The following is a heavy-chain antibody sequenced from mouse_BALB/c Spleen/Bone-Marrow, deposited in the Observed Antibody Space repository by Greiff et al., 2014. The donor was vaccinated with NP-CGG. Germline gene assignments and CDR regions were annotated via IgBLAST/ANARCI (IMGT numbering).Heavy chain of an antibody. Sequence: VKLVESGAELVRPGTSVKVSCKASGYAFTNYLIEWIGVINPGSGGANYNAKFKGKATLTADKSSSTAYMQLSSLTSDDSAVYFCAREWTARAVDYWGQGTTLTVSS. V-gene: IGHV1-54*01. CDR2: INPGSGGA. CDR3: AREWTARAVDY. D-gene: IGHD3-2*01. J-gene: IGHJ2*01. CDR1: GYAFTNYL.